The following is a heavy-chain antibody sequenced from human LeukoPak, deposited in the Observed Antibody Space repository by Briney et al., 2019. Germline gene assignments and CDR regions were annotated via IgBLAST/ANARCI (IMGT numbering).Heavy chain of an antibody. CDR3: ARLLAGCPGGRCRAHFDY. CDR2: IYFIGST. Sequence: PSETLSLTCSVSGDSISNNYWSWMRQPPGKGLEWIGYIYFIGSTNYNPSLMSRVTMSVDTSKNQFSLTLSSVTAADTAVYYCARLLAGCPGGRCRAHFDYWGQGTLVTVSS. CDR1: GDSISNNY. D-gene: IGHD2-8*02. V-gene: IGHV4-59*01. J-gene: IGHJ4*02.